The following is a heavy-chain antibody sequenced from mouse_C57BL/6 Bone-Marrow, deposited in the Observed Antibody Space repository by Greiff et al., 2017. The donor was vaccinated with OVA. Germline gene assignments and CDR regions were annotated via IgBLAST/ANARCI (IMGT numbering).Heavy chain of an antibody. CDR2: IDPSDSYT. CDR3: ARLSPYY. J-gene: IGHJ2*01. Sequence: VKLQQPGAELVRPGTSVKLSCKASGYTFTSYWMHWVKQRPGQGLAWIGVIDPSDSYTNYNQKFKGKATLTVDTSSSTAYMQLSSLTSEDSAVYYCARLSPYYWGQGTTLTVSS. CDR1: GYTFTSYW. V-gene: IGHV1-59*01. D-gene: IGHD3-3*01.